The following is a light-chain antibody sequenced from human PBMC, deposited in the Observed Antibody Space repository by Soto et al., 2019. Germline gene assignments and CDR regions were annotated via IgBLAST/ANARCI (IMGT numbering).Light chain of an antibody. Sequence: QSVLTQPASVSGSPGQSITISCTGSSSDVGAYNYVSWYQQHPGKAPRLMIYEVTNRPSGVSNRFSGSKSGNTASLTISGLRAEDEADYYCSSHTSGCTLVVFGGGTKLTVL. CDR2: EVT. CDR1: SSDVGAYNY. J-gene: IGLJ2*01. V-gene: IGLV2-14*01. CDR3: SSHTSGCTLVV.